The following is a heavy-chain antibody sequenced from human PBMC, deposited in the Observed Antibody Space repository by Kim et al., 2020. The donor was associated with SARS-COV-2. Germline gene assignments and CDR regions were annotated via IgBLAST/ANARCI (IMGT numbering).Heavy chain of an antibody. CDR1: GFTFSSYA. CDR3: ARARSGSYWSWFDP. J-gene: IGHJ5*02. V-gene: IGHV3-30*04. CDR2: ISYDGSNK. D-gene: IGHD3-10*01. Sequence: GGSLRLSCAASGFTFSSYAMHWVRQAPGKGLEWVAVISYDGSNKYYADSVKGRFTISRDNSKNTLYLQMNSLRAEDTAVYYCARARSGSYWSWFDPWGQGTLVTVSS.